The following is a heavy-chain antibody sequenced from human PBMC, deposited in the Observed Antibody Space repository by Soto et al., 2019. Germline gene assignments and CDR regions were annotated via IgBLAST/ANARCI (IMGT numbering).Heavy chain of an antibody. CDR2: ISYDGSNK. Sequence: GGSLRLSCAASGFTFSSYAMHWVRQAPGKGLEWVAVISYDGSNKYYADSVKGRFTISRDNSKNTLYLQMNSLRAEDTAVYYCARAWQQLADIDYWGQGTLVTVSS. J-gene: IGHJ4*02. CDR3: ARAWQQLADIDY. V-gene: IGHV3-30-3*01. CDR1: GFTFSSYA. D-gene: IGHD6-13*01.